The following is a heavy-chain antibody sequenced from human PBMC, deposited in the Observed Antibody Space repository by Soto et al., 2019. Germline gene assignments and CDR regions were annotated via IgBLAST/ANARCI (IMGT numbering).Heavy chain of an antibody. J-gene: IGHJ4*02. D-gene: IGHD6-13*01. CDR3: AKDQGSSWYEIDY. CDR1: GFTFSNYA. CDR2: ISGSGGST. Sequence: GGSLRLSCAASGFTFSNYAVTWVRQAPGKGLEWVSTISGSGGSTYYADSVKGRFTISRDNSKNTLYLQMNSLRAEDTAVYYCAKDQGSSWYEIDYWGQGRMVTVSS. V-gene: IGHV3-23*01.